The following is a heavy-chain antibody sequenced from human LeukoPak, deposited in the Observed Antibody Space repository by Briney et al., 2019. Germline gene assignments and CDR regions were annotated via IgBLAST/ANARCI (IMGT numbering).Heavy chain of an antibody. D-gene: IGHD6-6*01. V-gene: IGHV3-23*01. CDR3: AKNPDAARGFSFFDY. Sequence: GGSLRLSCAASGFTFSSYAMSWVRQAPGKGLEWVSAVSGSGGSTYYADSVKGRFAISRDTSKNTLYLQMNSLRAEDTAVYYCAKNPDAARGFSFFDYWGQGTLVTVSS. CDR1: GFTFSSYA. J-gene: IGHJ4*02. CDR2: VSGSGGST.